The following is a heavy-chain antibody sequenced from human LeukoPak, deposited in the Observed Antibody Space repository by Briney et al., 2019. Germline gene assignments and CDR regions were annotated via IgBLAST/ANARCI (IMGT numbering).Heavy chain of an antibody. CDR2: ISYDGSNK. CDR1: GFTFSSYA. V-gene: IGHV3-30-3*01. J-gene: IGHJ6*02. Sequence: GGSLRLSCAASGFTFSSYAMHWVRQAPGKGLEWVAVISYDGSNKYYADSEKGRFTISRDNSKNTLYLQMNSLRAEDTAVYYCARERKATTNYYYYYGMDVWGQGTTVTVSS. CDR3: ARERKATTNYYYYYGMDV. D-gene: IGHD5-12*01.